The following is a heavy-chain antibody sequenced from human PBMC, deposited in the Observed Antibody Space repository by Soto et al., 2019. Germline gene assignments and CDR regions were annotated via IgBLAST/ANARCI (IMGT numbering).Heavy chain of an antibody. CDR2: ITPLFATP. D-gene: IGHD6-25*01. V-gene: IGHV1-69*06. CDR3: ATLTTLQIVEYGTLRYSGRDF. CDR1: GDTFTSFT. Sequence: QVQLVQSGPEVKKPGSSVRASCKASGDTFTSFTISWVRQAPGQGLEWMRWITPLFATPTYAQKFQGRVTISADKSTNTTYMELGSLTSEDTAVYFCATLTTLQIVEYGTLRYSGRDFWGLGSTVTV. J-gene: IGHJ6*01.